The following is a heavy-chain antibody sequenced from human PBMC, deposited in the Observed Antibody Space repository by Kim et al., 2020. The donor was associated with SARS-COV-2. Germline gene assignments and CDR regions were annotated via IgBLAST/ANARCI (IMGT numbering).Heavy chain of an antibody. CDR2: IWYDGSNK. CDR1: GFTFSSYG. J-gene: IGHJ6*02. CDR3: ARDRLVYYDILTGYFGPRAYYYGMDV. D-gene: IGHD3-9*01. V-gene: IGHV3-33*01. Sequence: GGSLRLSCAASGFTFSSYGMHWVRQAPGKGLEWVAVIWYDGSNKYYADSVKGRFTISRDNSKNTLYLQMNSLRAEDTAVYYCARDRLVYYDILTGYFGPRAYYYGMDVWGQGTTVTVSS.